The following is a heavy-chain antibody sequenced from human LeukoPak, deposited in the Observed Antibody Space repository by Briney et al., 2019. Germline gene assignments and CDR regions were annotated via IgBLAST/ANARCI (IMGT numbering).Heavy chain of an antibody. J-gene: IGHJ4*02. V-gene: IGHV3-11*01. CDR2: ISSTGTTT. Sequence: GGSLRLSCAASGFTFSDYYMSWIRQAPGKGLEWISYISSTGTTTYYADSVKGRFTISRDNAKNSLYLQVNSLRAEDMAVYYCARGPFWSGYFDDWGQGTLVTVSS. CDR3: ARGPFWSGYFDD. D-gene: IGHD3-3*01. CDR1: GFTFSDYY.